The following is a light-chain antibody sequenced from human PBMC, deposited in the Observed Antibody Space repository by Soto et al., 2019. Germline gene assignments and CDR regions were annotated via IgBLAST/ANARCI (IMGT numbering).Light chain of an antibody. J-gene: IGLJ1*01. CDR3: SCYTRSRRPSYV. V-gene: IGLV2-14*01. Sequence: QSALTQPASVSGCPGQSITISCTGTSSDVGGYNYVSWYQQHPGKAPKLMIYDVSNRPSGVSNRFSGSKSGNTASLTISGLQPEDEADSYCSCYTRSRRPSYVIGSGSKVIVL. CDR1: SSDVGGYNY. CDR2: DVS.